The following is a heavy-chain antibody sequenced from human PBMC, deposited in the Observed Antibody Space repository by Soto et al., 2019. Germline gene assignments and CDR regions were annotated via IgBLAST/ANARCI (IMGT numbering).Heavy chain of an antibody. J-gene: IGHJ5*02. V-gene: IGHV1-69*13. CDR3: ARGHYDSSGYYYVRLDP. CDR2: IIPIFGTA. D-gene: IGHD3-22*01. Sequence: ASVKVSCKASGGTFSSYAISWVRQAPGQGLEWMGGIIPIFGTANYAQKFQGRVTITADESTSTAYMELSSLRSEDMAVYYCARGHYDSSGYYYVRLDPWGQGTLVTVSS. CDR1: GGTFSSYA.